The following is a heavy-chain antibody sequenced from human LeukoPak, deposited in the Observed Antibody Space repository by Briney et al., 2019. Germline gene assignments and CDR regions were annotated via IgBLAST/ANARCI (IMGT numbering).Heavy chain of an antibody. J-gene: IGHJ2*01. Sequence: SETLSLTCTVSGGSISSDYWSWIRQPAGKGLEWIGRMYTSGNTNYNPSLKSRVTMSVDTSKNQFSLKLSPVTAADTAVYYCARGKDYGDYERYFDLWGRGTLVTVSS. CDR3: ARGKDYGDYERYFDL. V-gene: IGHV4-4*07. CDR1: GGSISSDY. D-gene: IGHD4-17*01. CDR2: MYTSGNT.